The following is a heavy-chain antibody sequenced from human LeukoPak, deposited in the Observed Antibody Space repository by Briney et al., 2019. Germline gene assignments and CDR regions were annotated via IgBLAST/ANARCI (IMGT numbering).Heavy chain of an antibody. J-gene: IGHJ6*03. CDR3: VKLITMVRGVDYYYMDV. CDR1: GFTFSSYA. V-gene: IGHV3-23*01. Sequence: GGSLRLSCAASGFTFSSYAMSWVRQAPGKGLEWVSAISGSGGSTYYADSVKGRFTISRDNSKNTLYLQMNSLRAEDTAVYYCVKLITMVRGVDYYYMDVWGKGTTVTVSS. CDR2: ISGSGGST. D-gene: IGHD3-10*01.